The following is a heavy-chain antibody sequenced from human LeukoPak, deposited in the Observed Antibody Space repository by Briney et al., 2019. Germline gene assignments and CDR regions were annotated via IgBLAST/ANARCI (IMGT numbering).Heavy chain of an antibody. CDR1: GGSISSYY. D-gene: IGHD3-3*01. J-gene: IGHJ4*02. CDR2: IYYSGST. CDR3: ARLPYYDFWSGHDY. V-gene: IGHV4-59*08. Sequence: SETLSLTCTVSGGSISSYYWSWIRQPPGKGLEWIGYIYYSGSTNYNPSLKSRSTISVDTSKNQFSLKLSSVTAADTAVYYCARLPYYDFWSGHDYWGQGTLVTVSS.